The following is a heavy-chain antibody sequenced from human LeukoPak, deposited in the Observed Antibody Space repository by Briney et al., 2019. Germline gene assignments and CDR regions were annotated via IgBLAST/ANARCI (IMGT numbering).Heavy chain of an antibody. J-gene: IGHJ4*02. CDR2: ISSGSTI. V-gene: IGHV3-11*01. CDR3: ARQEIIYDSSGYYPDY. CDR1: GFTFSDYY. Sequence: PGGSLRLSCAASGFTFSDYYMSWIRQAPGKGLEWVSYISSGSTIYYADSVKGRFTISRDNAKNSLYLQMNSLRAEDTAVYYCARQEIIYDSSGYYPDYWGQGTLVTVSS. D-gene: IGHD3-22*01.